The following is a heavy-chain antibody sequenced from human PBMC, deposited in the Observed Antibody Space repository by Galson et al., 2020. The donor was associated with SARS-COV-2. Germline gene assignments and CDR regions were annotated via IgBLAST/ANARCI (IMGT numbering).Heavy chain of an antibody. J-gene: IGHJ6*03. CDR1: GGSFSGYS. CDR3: TRGRRGVVPSPLLGLGPFYTYYYMDV. D-gene: IGHD3-10*01. V-gene: IGHV4-34*01. Sequence: SETLSLTCAVYGGSFSGYSWTWIRQPPGKGLEWIGEINVGGNTNYSPSLRSRVTVSVDTSKNQFSLNLRSVTAADTALYYCTRGRRGVVPSPLLGLGPFYTYYYMDVWDKGTTVIVSS. CDR2: INVGGNT.